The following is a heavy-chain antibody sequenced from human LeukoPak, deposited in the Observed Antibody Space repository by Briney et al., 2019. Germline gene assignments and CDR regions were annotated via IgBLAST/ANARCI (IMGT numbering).Heavy chain of an antibody. Sequence: QSGGSLRLSCAASGFTFSSYAMSWVRQAPGKGLEWVSAISGSGGSTYYADSVKGRFTISRDNSKNTLYLQMNSLRAGDTAVYHCAKDRGYRLDYWGQGTLVTVSS. J-gene: IGHJ4*02. CDR3: AKDRGYRLDY. CDR2: ISGSGGST. V-gene: IGHV3-23*01. D-gene: IGHD5-12*01. CDR1: GFTFSSYA.